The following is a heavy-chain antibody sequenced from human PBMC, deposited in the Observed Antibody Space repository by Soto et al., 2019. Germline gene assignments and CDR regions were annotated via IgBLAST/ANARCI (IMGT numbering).Heavy chain of an antibody. J-gene: IGHJ4*02. CDR1: GYTFTSYD. V-gene: IGHV1-8*01. CDR2: MNPNSGNT. D-gene: IGHD2-15*01. Sequence: ASVKVSCKASGYTFTSYDINWVRQATGQGLEWMGWMNPNSGNTGYAQKFQGGVTMTRNTSISTAYMELSSLRSEDTAVYYCVSLGWGYCSGGSCWSDYWGQGTLVTVSS. CDR3: VSLGWGYCSGGSCWSDY.